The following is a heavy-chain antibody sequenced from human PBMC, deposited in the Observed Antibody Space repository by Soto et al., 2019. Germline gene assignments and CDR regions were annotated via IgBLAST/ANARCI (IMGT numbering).Heavy chain of an antibody. D-gene: IGHD2-15*01. V-gene: IGHV3-7*01. CDR2: INQDGSEK. Sequence: GGSLRLSCEASGFTFSNYWVTWVRQAPGKGLEWVANINQDGSEKRYVDSVKGRFTISRDNAKNSLYLQMNSLRVEDTAVYYCARSLGYCSGGSCYPYDYWGQGTLVTVSS. CDR3: ARSLGYCSGGSCYPYDY. J-gene: IGHJ4*02. CDR1: GFTFSNYW.